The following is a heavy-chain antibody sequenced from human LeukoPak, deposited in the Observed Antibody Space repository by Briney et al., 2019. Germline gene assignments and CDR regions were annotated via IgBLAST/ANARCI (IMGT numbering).Heavy chain of an antibody. CDR2: INPNSGGT. V-gene: IGHV1-2*06. CDR3: ARGDPGTSNISHYYYYYYMDV. Sequence: ASVKVSFKASGYTFTGYYMHWVRQAPGQGLEWMGRINPNSGGTNYAEKFQGRVTMTRDTSISSAYMELSRLRSDDTAVYYCARGDPGTSNISHYYYYYYMDVWGKGTTVTVSS. CDR1: GYTFTGYY. J-gene: IGHJ6*03. D-gene: IGHD2-2*01.